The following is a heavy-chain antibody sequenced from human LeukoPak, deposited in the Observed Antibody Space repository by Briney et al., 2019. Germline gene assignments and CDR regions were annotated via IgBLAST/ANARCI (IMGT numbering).Heavy chain of an antibody. Sequence: SETLSLTCTVSGGSISSGDYYWSWIRQPPGKGLEWIGYIYYSGSTHYNPSLKSRVTMSVDTSKNQFSLKLSSVTAADTAVYYCARGASGSYYRYWGQGTLVTVSS. V-gene: IGHV4-30-4*01. CDR1: GGSISSGDYY. D-gene: IGHD1-26*01. J-gene: IGHJ4*02. CDR2: IYYSGST. CDR3: ARGASGSYYRY.